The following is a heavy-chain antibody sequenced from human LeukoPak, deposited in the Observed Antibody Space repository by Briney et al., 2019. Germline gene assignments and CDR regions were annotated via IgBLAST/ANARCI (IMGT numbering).Heavy chain of an antibody. CDR2: ISGSGGST. J-gene: IGHJ1*01. CDR3: AKDQYSSSWYANFQH. V-gene: IGHV3-23*01. Sequence: PGGSLRLSCAASGFTFSSYAMSWVRQAPGKGLEWVSAISGSGGSTYYADSVKGRFTISRDNSKNTLYLQMNSLRAEDTAVYYCAKDQYSSSWYANFQHWGQGTLVTVSS. CDR1: GFTFSSYA. D-gene: IGHD6-13*01.